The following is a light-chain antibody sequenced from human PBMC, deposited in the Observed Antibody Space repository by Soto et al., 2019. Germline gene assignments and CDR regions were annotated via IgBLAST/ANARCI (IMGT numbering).Light chain of an antibody. CDR1: QGVGKW. J-gene: IGKJ5*01. CDR2: GAY. V-gene: IGKV1-12*01. CDR3: KQANSFPIT. Sequence: DMQMTQSPPSVSASVGDRVTITCRASQGVGKWLAWYQQKPGKAPTLLIHGAYSLQSGVQPRYSGSGYGTDFTLTIRSLQPEDFATYYCKQANSFPITFGQGTRLEIK.